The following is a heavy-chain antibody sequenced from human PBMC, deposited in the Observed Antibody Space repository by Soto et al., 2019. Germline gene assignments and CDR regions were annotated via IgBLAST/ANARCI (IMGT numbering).Heavy chain of an antibody. D-gene: IGHD3-16*01. CDR3: ARDGNAYRVWGYYGMDV. Sequence: GGSLRLSCAASGFTFSSYAMHWVRQAPGKGLEWVAVISYDGSNKYYADSVKGRFTISRDNSKNTLYLQMNSLRAEDTAVYYCARDGNAYRVWGYYGMDVWGQGTTVTVSS. CDR1: GFTFSSYA. J-gene: IGHJ6*02. CDR2: ISYDGSNK. V-gene: IGHV3-30-3*01.